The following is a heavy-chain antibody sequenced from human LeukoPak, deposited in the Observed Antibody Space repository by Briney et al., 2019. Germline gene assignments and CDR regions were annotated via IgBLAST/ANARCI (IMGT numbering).Heavy chain of an antibody. CDR2: IYYSGST. J-gene: IGHJ6*02. CDR1: GGSLSSYY. D-gene: IGHD4-17*01. V-gene: IGHV4-59*01. CDR3: ARVGPTYGMDV. Sequence: PSEALSLTCTVSGGSLSSYYWSWSRQPPGKGLEWSGYIYYSGSTNYNPSLNSRVTLSVDTSKNQFSLKLSSVTAADTAVYYCARVGPTYGMDVWGQGTTVTVSS.